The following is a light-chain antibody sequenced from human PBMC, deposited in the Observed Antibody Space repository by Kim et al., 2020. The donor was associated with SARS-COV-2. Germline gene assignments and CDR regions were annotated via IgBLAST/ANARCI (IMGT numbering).Light chain of an antibody. V-gene: IGKV1-5*03. J-gene: IGKJ2*01. CDR1: QSVSSW. CDR3: QQYESHLYP. CDR2: KAS. Sequence: DIQMTQSPSTLSASVGDRVTITCRASQSVSSWLAWYQQKPGKAPKLLIYKASTLEGGVPSRFSGRGSGTEFTLTINSLQPDVFATYSCQQYESHLYPWGQGTKRDI.